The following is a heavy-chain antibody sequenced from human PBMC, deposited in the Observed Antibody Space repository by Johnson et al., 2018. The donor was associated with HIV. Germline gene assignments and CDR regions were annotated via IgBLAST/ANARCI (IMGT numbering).Heavy chain of an antibody. Sequence: VQLVESGGGLAKPAWSPRLSCAASGFTVSSNYMSWVRQPPGKGLEWVSVIYSGGNTYYADSVKGRFTISRDNSKNTLYLQMNSLRAEDTAVYYCAKEYHDYDLDNDAFDIWGQGTMVTVSS. CDR1: GFTVSSNY. J-gene: IGHJ3*02. CDR3: AKEYHDYDLDNDAFDI. V-gene: IGHV3-66*02. CDR2: IYSGGNT. D-gene: IGHD4-17*01.